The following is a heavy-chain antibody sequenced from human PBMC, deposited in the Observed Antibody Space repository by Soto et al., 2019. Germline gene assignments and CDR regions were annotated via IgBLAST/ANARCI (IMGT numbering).Heavy chain of an antibody. J-gene: IGHJ6*02. Sequence: GSLRLSCAASGFTVSSNYMSWVRQAPGKGLEWVSVIYSGGSTYYADSVKGRFTISRDNSKNTLYLQMNSLRAEDTAVYYCASSDFGNYYYGMDVWGQGTTVTVS. V-gene: IGHV3-53*01. CDR3: ASSDFGNYYYGMDV. D-gene: IGHD3-3*01. CDR2: IYSGGST. CDR1: GFTVSSNY.